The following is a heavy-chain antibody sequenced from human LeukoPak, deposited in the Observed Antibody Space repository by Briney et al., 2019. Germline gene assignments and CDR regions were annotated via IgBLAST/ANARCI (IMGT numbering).Heavy chain of an antibody. CDR1: GFTFSSDW. D-gene: IGHD1-26*01. V-gene: IGHV3-74*01. Sequence: GGSLRLSCAASGFTFSSDWMHWARQAPGKGLVWVSRIYTDGSRTSYADAVKGRFTISRDNAKNTVYLQMNSLRAEDTAVYYCARGLSGSDDYWGRGTLVTVSS. CDR3: ARGLSGSDDY. J-gene: IGHJ4*02. CDR2: IYTDGSRT.